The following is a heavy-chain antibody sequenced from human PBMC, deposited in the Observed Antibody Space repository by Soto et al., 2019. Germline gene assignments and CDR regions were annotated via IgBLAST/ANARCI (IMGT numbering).Heavy chain of an antibody. CDR1: GFTFSSYG. V-gene: IGHV3-33*01. Sequence: QVQLVQSGGGVVQPGGSLRLSCAASGFTFSSYGMHWVRQAPGKGLEWVAVIWYDGSKIYYADSVKGRFTISRDNSKRKLYLQMNRLRAEDTAVYYCARPLEQHQLGFGMDVWGQGSPVTVSS. CDR3: ARPLEQHQLGFGMDV. CDR2: IWYDGSKI. J-gene: IGHJ6*01. D-gene: IGHD6-13*01.